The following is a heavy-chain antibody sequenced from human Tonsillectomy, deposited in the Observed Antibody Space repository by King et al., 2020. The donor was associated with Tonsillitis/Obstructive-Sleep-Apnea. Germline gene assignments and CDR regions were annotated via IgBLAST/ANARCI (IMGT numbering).Heavy chain of an antibody. Sequence: VQLVESGGGVVQPGRSLRLSCAASGFTFSTYGMHWVRQAPGKGLEWVAVISSDGEGKYYGDSVTGRFTISRDNSKNTLYLQMNSLRAEDTAVYYCAKETHSRGFGTFCHDWGQGALVTVSS. V-gene: IGHV3-30*18. CDR1: GFTFSTYG. CDR2: ISSDGEGK. D-gene: IGHD6-13*01. CDR3: AKETHSRGFGTFCHD. J-gene: IGHJ4*02.